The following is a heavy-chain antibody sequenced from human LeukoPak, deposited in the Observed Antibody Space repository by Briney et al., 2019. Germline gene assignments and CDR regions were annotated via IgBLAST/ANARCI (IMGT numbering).Heavy chain of an antibody. J-gene: IGHJ6*02. D-gene: IGHD1-26*01. CDR3: AHRYSGSYSGYYYYGMDV. CDR2: IHSSGST. V-gene: IGHV4-59*01. Sequence: GSLRLSCAASGFTFSSYWMSWVRQPPGRGLELIAYIHSSGSTWYNPSLKSRVTISVDTSKNQFSLRLSSVTAADTAVYYCAHRYSGSYSGYYYYGMDVWGQGTTVTVSS. CDR1: GFTFSSYW.